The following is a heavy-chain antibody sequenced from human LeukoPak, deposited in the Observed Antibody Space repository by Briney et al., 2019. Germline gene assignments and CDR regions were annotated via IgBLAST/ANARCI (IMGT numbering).Heavy chain of an antibody. J-gene: IGHJ6*03. D-gene: IGHD3-10*01. Sequence: ASVKVSCKASGYTFTSYDINWVRQATGQGLEWMGRIIPILGIANYAQKFQGRVTITADKSTSTAYMELSSLRSEDTAVYYCARAEGSGPIVDLYYYYMDVWGKGTTVTVSS. CDR1: GYTFTSYD. CDR3: ARAEGSGPIVDLYYYYMDV. V-gene: IGHV1-69*04. CDR2: IIPILGIA.